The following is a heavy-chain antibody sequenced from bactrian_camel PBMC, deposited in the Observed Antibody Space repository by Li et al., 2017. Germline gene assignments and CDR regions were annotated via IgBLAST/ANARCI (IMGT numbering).Heavy chain of an antibody. CDR2: ISTGGANT. Sequence: VQLVESGGGSVQSGGSLRLSCAISGFGFRDMSWVRQAPGKGLEWVSSISTGGANTNYADSVKGRFTITRVNAKNTLYLQMSGLKPEDTAMYYCAADRLRNWARPLTPMTGTTGARGPRSPSP. J-gene: IGHJ4*01. CDR3: AADRLRNWARPLTPMTGTT. D-gene: IGHD8*01. V-gene: IGHV3S40*01. CDR1: GFGFRD.